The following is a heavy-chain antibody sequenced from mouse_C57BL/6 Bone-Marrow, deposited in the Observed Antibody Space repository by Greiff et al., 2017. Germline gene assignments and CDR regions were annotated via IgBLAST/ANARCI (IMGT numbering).Heavy chain of an antibody. V-gene: IGHV5-9-1*02. Sequence: EVKVEESGEGLVKPGGSLKLSCAASGFTFSSYAMSWVRQTPEKRLEWVAYISSGGDYIYYADTVKGRFTISRDNARNTLYLQMSSLKSEDTAMYYCTRKGGFYDYDGVDYWGQGTTLTVSS. D-gene: IGHD2-4*01. J-gene: IGHJ2*01. CDR1: GFTFSSYA. CDR3: TRKGGFYDYDGVDY. CDR2: ISSGGDYI.